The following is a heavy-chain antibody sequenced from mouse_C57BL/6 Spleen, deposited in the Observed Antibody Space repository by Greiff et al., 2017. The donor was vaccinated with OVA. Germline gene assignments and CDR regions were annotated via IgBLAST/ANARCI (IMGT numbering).Heavy chain of an antibody. CDR3: ARPRDYDGYYFDY. D-gene: IGHD2-4*01. CDR1: GFTFSDYG. CDR2: ISSGSSTI. Sequence: EVKVEESGGGLVKPGGSLKLSCAASGFTFSDYGMHWVRQAPEKGLEWVAYISSGSSTIYYADTVKGRFTISRDNAKNTLFLQMTRLRSEDTAMYYCARPRDYDGYYFDYWGQGTTLTVSS. V-gene: IGHV5-17*01. J-gene: IGHJ2*01.